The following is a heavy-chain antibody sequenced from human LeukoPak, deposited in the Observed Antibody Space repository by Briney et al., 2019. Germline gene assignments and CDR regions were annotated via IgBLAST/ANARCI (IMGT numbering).Heavy chain of an antibody. D-gene: IGHD6-13*01. CDR1: GYTFTGSY. V-gene: IGHV1-2*02. J-gene: IGHJ4*02. CDR2: INPNSGGT. CDR3: ARGDGSSWTNFDF. Sequence: ASVKVSCKASGYTFTGSYMHWVRPAPGQGLEWMGWINPNSGGTKYALKFQGRVTMTRDTSINTAHMELTRLRSDDTAVYYCARGDGSSWTNFDFWGQGTLVTVSS.